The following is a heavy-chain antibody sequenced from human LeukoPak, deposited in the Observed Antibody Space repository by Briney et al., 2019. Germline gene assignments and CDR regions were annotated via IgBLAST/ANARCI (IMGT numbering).Heavy chain of an antibody. CDR1: GFTFTSYG. J-gene: IGHJ4*02. D-gene: IGHD3-16*02. V-gene: IGHV3-30*03. Sequence: PGTSLRLSCVASGFTFTSYGMHWVRQAPGKGLEWVAVISYDGSNKYYADSVKGRFTISRDNAKNSLYLQMNSLRAEDTAVYYCASYYDYVWGSYRYIPPDYWGQGTLVTVSS. CDR3: ASYYDYVWGSYRYIPPDY. CDR2: ISYDGSNK.